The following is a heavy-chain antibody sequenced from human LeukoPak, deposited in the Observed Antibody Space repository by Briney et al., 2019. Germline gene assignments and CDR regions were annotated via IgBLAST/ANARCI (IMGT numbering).Heavy chain of an antibody. Sequence: GGSLRLSCAASGFTFSSYAMSWVRQAPGKGLEWVSAISGSGGSTYYADSVKGRFTISRDNSKNTLYLQMNSLRAEDTAVYYCARDHRYYDFWSGYYTYYYYYMDVWGKGTTVTVSS. CDR3: ARDHRYYDFWSGYYTYYYYYMDV. D-gene: IGHD3-3*01. V-gene: IGHV3-23*01. J-gene: IGHJ6*03. CDR1: GFTFSSYA. CDR2: ISGSGGST.